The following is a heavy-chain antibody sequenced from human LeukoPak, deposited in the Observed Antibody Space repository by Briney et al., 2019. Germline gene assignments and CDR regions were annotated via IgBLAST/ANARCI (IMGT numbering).Heavy chain of an antibody. CDR3: ARVVKDYVWGSYVMDAFDI. D-gene: IGHD3-16*01. Sequence: GGSLRLSCAASGFTVSSNYMSWVRQAPGRGLEWVSVIYSGGSTYYADSVKGRFTISRDNSKNTLYLQMNSLRAEDTAVYYCARVVKDYVWGSYVMDAFDIWGQGTVVTVSS. CDR2: IYSGGST. V-gene: IGHV3-66*01. CDR1: GFTVSSNY. J-gene: IGHJ3*02.